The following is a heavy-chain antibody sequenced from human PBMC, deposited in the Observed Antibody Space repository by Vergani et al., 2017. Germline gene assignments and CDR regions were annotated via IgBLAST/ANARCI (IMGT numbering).Heavy chain of an antibody. CDR1: GGTFSSYA. D-gene: IGHD2-2*01. CDR2: IIPIFGTA. J-gene: IGHJ2*01. CDR3: AREGVPIVVVPAARRYFYL. V-gene: IGHV1-69*01. Sequence: QVQLVQSGAEVKQPGSSVKVSCTASGGTFSSYAISWVRQAPGQGLEWMGGIIPIFGTANYAQKFQGRVTITADESTSTAYMELSSLRSEDTAVYYCAREGVPIVVVPAARRYFYLWGRGTLVTVSS.